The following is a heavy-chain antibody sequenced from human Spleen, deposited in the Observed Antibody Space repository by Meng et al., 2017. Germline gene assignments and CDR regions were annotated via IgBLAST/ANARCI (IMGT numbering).Heavy chain of an antibody. J-gene: IGHJ6*02. Sequence: ASVKVSCKASGYTFTSYAMNWVRQAPGQGLEWMGWINTNTGNPTYAQGFTGRSVFSLDTSVSTAYLQISSLKAEDTAVYYCARAVESGSSWSWTYYYYAMDVWGQGTTVTVSS. CDR1: GYTFTSYA. D-gene: IGHD6-13*01. CDR3: ARAVESGSSWSWTYYYYAMDV. V-gene: IGHV7-4-1*02. CDR2: INTNTGNP.